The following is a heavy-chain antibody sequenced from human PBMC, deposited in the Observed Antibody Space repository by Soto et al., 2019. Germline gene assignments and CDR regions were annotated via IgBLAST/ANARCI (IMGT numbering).Heavy chain of an antibody. V-gene: IGHV1-2*02. D-gene: IGHD3-10*01. Sequence: ASVKVSCKASGYTFTDYYMHWVRQAPGQGLEWMGWINPKTGGTNYADSVKGRFTISRDNSKNTLYLQMNSLRAEDTAVYYCARHGGRGSPMAPDYWGQGTLVTVSS. J-gene: IGHJ4*02. CDR2: INPKTGGT. CDR1: GYTFTDYY. CDR3: ARHGGRGSPMAPDY.